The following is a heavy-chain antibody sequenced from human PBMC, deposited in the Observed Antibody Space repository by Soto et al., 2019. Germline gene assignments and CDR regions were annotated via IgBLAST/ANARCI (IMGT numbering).Heavy chain of an antibody. CDR1: GDSLRRGFHH. D-gene: IGHD3-3*01. CDR2: IDTNGDT. Sequence: QVQLQESGSGLLKPSQTLSLDCSVSGDSLRRGFHHWSWIRQTPGKGLQLIGYIDTNGDTHYDPSLRNRLNMSIVTTESRFSLKVTSGTAADTAVYDCARGNVYDCPNDKCGFFFDHWGHGALVTVTS. J-gene: IGHJ4*01. CDR3: ARGNVYDCPNDKCGFFFDH. V-gene: IGHV4-31*03.